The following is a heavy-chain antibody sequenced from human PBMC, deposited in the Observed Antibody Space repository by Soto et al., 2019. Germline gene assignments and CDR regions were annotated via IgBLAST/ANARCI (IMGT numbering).Heavy chain of an antibody. J-gene: IGHJ6*02. CDR3: ARDSQVLYGMDV. CDR1: GFTFSSYS. V-gene: IGHV3-21*01. Sequence: GGSLRLSCAASGFTFSSYSMNWVRQAPGKGLEWVSSISSSSSYIYYADSVKGRFTISRDNAKNSLHLQMNSLRAEDTAVYYCARDSQVLYGMDVWGQGTTVTVSS. CDR2: ISSSSSYI.